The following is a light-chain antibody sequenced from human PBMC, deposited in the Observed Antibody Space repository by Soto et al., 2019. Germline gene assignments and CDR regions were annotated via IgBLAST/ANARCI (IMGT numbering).Light chain of an antibody. CDR2: WAS. J-gene: IGKJ3*01. CDR3: QQYRSSPFT. V-gene: IGKV4-1*01. Sequence: DIVMTQSPDSLAVSLGERATINCKSSQSVLYNSNNKNYLAWYQQKPGQAPKMVIYWASTRESGVPDRFSGSGAGTNFPLTVSSLQAEDVAVYYCQQYRSSPFTFGPGTKVDIK. CDR1: QSVLYNSNNKNY.